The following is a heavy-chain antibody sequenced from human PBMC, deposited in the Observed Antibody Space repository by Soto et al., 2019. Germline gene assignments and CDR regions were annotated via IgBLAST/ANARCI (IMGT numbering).Heavy chain of an antibody. Sequence: GESLKISCAASGLTFSSYAMHWVRQAPGKGLECVAVISYDGRDKYYADSVKGRFTISRDNSKNTLYLQTNSLRAEDTAVYYCAREIERLLGYWGQGTLVTSPQ. CDR3: AREIERLLGY. V-gene: IGHV3-30*04. D-gene: IGHD3-3*01. CDR2: ISYDGRDK. CDR1: GLTFSSYA. J-gene: IGHJ4*02.